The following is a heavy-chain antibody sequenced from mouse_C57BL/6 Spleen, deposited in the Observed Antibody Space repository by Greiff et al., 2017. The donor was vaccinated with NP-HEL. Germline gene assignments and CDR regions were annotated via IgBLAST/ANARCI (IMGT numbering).Heavy chain of an antibody. D-gene: IGHD2-2*01. J-gene: IGHJ4*01. CDR3: AREEGSTMVTTGSMDY. V-gene: IGHV1-54*01. CDR2: INPGSGGT. Sequence: QVQLQQSGAELVRPGTSVKVSCKASGYAFTNYLIEWVKQRPGQGLEWIGVINPGSGGTNYNEKFKGKATLTADKSSSTAYMQLSSLTSEDSAVYFCAREEGSTMVTTGSMDYWGQGTSVTVSS. CDR1: GYAFTNYL.